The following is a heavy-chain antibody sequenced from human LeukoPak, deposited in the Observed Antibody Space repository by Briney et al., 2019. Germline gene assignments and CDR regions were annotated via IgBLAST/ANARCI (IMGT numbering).Heavy chain of an antibody. V-gene: IGHV1-46*01. CDR1: GYTFTSYY. CDR3: ARDRGGPLGYCGSTSCYNDDY. Sequence: GASVKVSCKASGYTFTSYYMHWVRQAPGQGLEWMGIINPSGGSTSYAQKFQGRVTMSTDTSTSTAYMELRSLRSDDTAVYYCARDRGGPLGYCGSTSCYNDDYWGQGTLVTVSS. J-gene: IGHJ4*02. D-gene: IGHD2-2*01. CDR2: INPSGGST.